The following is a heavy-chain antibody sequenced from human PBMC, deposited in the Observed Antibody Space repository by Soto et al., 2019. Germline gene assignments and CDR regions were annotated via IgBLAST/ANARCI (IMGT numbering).Heavy chain of an antibody. CDR2: IYGGGLT. V-gene: IGHV3-53*01. J-gene: IGHJ4*02. Sequence: EVQLEESGGGLIQPGWSLRLSCAASGFSVSDSYMQWVHQAPGKGLEWVSTIYGGGLTYYTDSVKGRFTTSRDNSKNTLYLQMNFLRDEDTALYYCARVPVGPGMTHWGQGTLVTVSS. CDR3: ARVPVGPGMTH. D-gene: IGHD1-26*01. CDR1: GFSVSDSY.